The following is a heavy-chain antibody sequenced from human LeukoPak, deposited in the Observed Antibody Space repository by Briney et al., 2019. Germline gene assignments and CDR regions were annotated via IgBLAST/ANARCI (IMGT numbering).Heavy chain of an antibody. D-gene: IGHD6-19*01. Sequence: SETLSLTCTVSGGSISSSSYYWGWIRQPPGKWLEWMGRIYYSGSTYYNPSLKSRVTISVDTSKNQSSLKLSSVTAADTAVYYCARHPKYTFHYSSGHQPHFDYWGQGTLVTVSS. CDR3: ARHPKYTFHYSSGHQPHFDY. CDR1: GGSISSSSYY. CDR2: IYYSGST. J-gene: IGHJ4*02. V-gene: IGHV4-39*01.